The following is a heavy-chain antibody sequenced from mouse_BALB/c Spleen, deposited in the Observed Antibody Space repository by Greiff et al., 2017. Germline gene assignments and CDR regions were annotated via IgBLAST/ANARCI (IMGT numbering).Heavy chain of an antibody. CDR1: GFTFSSYA. J-gene: IGHJ1*01. V-gene: IGHV5-6-5*01. CDR3: VRIYYGNYWYFDV. D-gene: IGHD2-1*01. CDR2: ISSGGST. Sequence: EVKLVESGGGLVKPGGSLKLSCAASGFTFSSYAMSWVRQTPEKRLEWVASISSGGSTYYPDSVKGRFTISRDNARNTLYLQMSSLRSEDTAMYYFVRIYYGNYWYFDVWGAGATVTVSS.